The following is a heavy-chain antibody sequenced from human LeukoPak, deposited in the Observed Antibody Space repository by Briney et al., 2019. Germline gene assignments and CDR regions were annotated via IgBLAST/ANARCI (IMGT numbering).Heavy chain of an antibody. V-gene: IGHV3-53*01. CDR1: GFTVSSNY. D-gene: IGHD3-22*01. CDR3: AKDSGYYYDSSGTFDY. CDR2: IYSGGST. J-gene: IGHJ4*02. Sequence: PGGSLRLSCAASGFTVSSNYMSWVRQAPGMGLEWVSVIYSGGSTYYGDSVKGRFTISRDNSKNTLYLQMNSLRAEDTAVYYCAKDSGYYYDSSGTFDYWGQGTLVTVSS.